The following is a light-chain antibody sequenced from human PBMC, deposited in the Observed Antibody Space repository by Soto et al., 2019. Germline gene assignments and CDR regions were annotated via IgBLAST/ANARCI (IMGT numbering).Light chain of an antibody. CDR3: SSFAGSTNFAV. V-gene: IGLV2-8*01. J-gene: IGLJ1*01. CDR1: SSDVGGYNY. CDR2: EVI. Sequence: QSVLTQPPSASGSPGQSVTISCTGTSSDVGGYNYVSWYQQHPGKAPKLMIYEVIKRPSGVPDRFSGSKSGNTASLTVSGLQAEDEADYYCSSFAGSTNFAVFGTGTKVTVL.